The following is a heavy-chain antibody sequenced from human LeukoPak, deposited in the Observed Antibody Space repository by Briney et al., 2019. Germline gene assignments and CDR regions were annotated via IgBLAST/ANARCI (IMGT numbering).Heavy chain of an antibody. CDR1: GYTFTSYD. D-gene: IGHD4-23*01. CDR2: MNPNSGTT. CDR3: ARVDGVTNFDY. J-gene: IGHJ4*02. Sequence: ASVKVSRKASGYTFTSYDINGVRQATGQGLEWMGWMNPNSGTTGYAQKFQGRVTITRNTSISTAYMELSSLRSEDTAVYYCARVDGVTNFDYWGQGTLVTLSS. V-gene: IGHV1-8*03.